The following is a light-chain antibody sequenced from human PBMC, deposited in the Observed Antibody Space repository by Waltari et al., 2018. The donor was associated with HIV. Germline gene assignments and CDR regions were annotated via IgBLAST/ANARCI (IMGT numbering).Light chain of an antibody. V-gene: IGLV1-40*01. Sequence: QSVLTPPPSVSGAPGQMVTISCPGSSPHIGAGYAVHSSQQPPGTAPKLPHDATTNRPSGVPDRFFGSRSGTSASLAITGLQAEDEADYYCQSYDSGLSGSTVFGGGTKLTVL. J-gene: IGLJ2*01. CDR2: ATT. CDR1: SPHIGAGYA. CDR3: QSYDSGLSGSTV.